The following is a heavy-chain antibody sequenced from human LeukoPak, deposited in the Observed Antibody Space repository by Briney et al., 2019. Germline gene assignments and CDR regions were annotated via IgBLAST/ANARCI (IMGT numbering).Heavy chain of an antibody. V-gene: IGHV7-4-1*02. CDR1: GYTFTSYG. J-gene: IGHJ6*03. CDR3: ARVGFPTYYYYMDV. Sequence: ASVKVSCKVSGYTFTSYGINWVRQAPGQGLEWMGWIDTNTGNPTYAQGFTGRFVFSLDTSVSTAYLQISSLKAEDTAMYYCARVGFPTYYYYMDVWGKGTTVTVSS. D-gene: IGHD3-10*01. CDR2: IDTNTGNP.